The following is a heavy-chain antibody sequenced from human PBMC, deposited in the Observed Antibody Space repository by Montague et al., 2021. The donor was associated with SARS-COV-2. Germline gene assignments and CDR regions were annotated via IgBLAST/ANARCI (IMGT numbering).Heavy chain of an antibody. CDR1: GGSVNSGSYS. J-gene: IGHJ4*02. CDR2: IYYSGRT. D-gene: IGHD3-22*01. V-gene: IGHV4-61*01. CDR3: ARGGGSGYRYYFDY. Sequence: SETLSLTCTVSGGSVNSGSYSWDWIRQPPGKGLEWIGYIYYSGRTNYNPSLKSRVTISVDTSKNQFSLKLSSVTAADTAVYYCARGGGSGYRYYFDYWGQGSLVTVSS.